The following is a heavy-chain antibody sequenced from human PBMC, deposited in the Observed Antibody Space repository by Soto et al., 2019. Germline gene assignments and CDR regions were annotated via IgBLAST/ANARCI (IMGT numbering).Heavy chain of an antibody. CDR1: GGSVSSDNYY. CDR2: IYYSGSA. V-gene: IGHV4-61*01. Sequence: SETLSLTCTVSGGSVSSDNYYWTWIRQPPGKGLEWIGYIYYSGSANYNPSLKSRVTMSVDTSKHQFSLNLSSATAADTAVYYCARVRSSGWYGWFDPWGQGTLVTVSS. J-gene: IGHJ5*02. CDR3: ARVRSSGWYGWFDP. D-gene: IGHD6-19*01.